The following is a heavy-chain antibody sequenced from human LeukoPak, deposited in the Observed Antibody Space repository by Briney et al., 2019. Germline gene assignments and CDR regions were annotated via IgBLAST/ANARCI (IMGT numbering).Heavy chain of an antibody. CDR2: IRQDGNEF. V-gene: IGHV3-7*01. CDR1: EFTFGNYW. J-gene: IGHJ4*02. D-gene: IGHD1-26*01. CDR3: ARDKVSGATLLDY. Sequence: GSLRLSCAASEFTFGNYWRSWVGQVPGKGPEWVANIRQDGNEFYYVDSVKGRFTISRDNARNSLYLQMNSLRVEDTAVYYCARDKVSGATLLDYWGQGTLVTVSS.